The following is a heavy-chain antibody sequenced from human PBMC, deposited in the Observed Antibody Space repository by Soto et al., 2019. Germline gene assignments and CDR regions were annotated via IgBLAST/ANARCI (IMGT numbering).Heavy chain of an antibody. CDR1: GYTFTVYY. CDR2: INPKSGGT. D-gene: IGHD1-26*01. Sequence: ASVKVSCKASGYTFTVYYMHWVRQAPGQGLEWMGWINPKSGGTMYPQKFQGRVTMTWDTSISTAYMALTRLRSDDTAVYYCARDLAKGGGSAGFDYWGQGTLVTVLL. V-gene: IGHV1-2*02. J-gene: IGHJ4*02. CDR3: ARDLAKGGGSAGFDY.